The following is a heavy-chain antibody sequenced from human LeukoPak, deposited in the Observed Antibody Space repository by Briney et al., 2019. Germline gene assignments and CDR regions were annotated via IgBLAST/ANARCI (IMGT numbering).Heavy chain of an antibody. D-gene: IGHD6-13*01. CDR3: TTDFPSSSWVMAL. CDR2: IKSKTDGGTT. V-gene: IGHV3-15*01. Sequence: PGGSLRLSCAASGFTFNRDWTAWVRQAPGKGLEWVGRIKSKTDGGTTDYAAPVKGRFTISRDDSKNTLYLQMNSLKTEDTAVYYCTTDFPSSSWVMALWGQGTMVTVSS. CDR1: GFTFNRDW. J-gene: IGHJ3*01.